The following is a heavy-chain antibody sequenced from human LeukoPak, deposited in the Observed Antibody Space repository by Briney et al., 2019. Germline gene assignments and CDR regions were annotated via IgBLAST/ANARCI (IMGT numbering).Heavy chain of an antibody. CDR3: ASGVSTYYYDSSFDL. J-gene: IGHJ2*01. V-gene: IGHV1-69*05. D-gene: IGHD3-22*01. CDR1: GGTFSTYS. Sequence: SVKVSCKASGGTFSTYSTSWVRQAPGHGLEWMGGVIPVFGASVYAQKFQGRVTITTDESTSTAYMELSSLRSEDTAVYYCASGVSTYYYDSSFDLWGRGTLVTVSS. CDR2: VIPVFGAS.